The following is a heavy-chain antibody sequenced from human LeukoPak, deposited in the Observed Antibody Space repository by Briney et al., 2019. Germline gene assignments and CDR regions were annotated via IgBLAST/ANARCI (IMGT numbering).Heavy chain of an antibody. Sequence: SSETLSLTCTVSGGSISSYYWSWIRQPAGKGLEWIGRIYTSGSTNYNPSLKSRVTMSVDTSKNQFSLKLSSVTAADTAVYYRAREGAYCGGDCYVSWFDPWGQGTLVTVSS. CDR1: GGSISSYY. J-gene: IGHJ5*02. CDR3: AREGAYCGGDCYVSWFDP. D-gene: IGHD2-21*02. CDR2: IYTSGST. V-gene: IGHV4-4*07.